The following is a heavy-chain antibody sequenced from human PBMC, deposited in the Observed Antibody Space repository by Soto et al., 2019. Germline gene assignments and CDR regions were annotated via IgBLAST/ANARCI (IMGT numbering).Heavy chain of an antibody. J-gene: IGHJ4*02. CDR1: GFTFSSYA. V-gene: IGHV3-30-3*01. Sequence: QVQLVESGGGVVQPGRSLRLSCAASGFTFSSYAMHWVRQAPGKGLEWVAVISYDGSNKYYADSVKGRFTISRDNSKNALDLQMNNLRAEDTAGYYCSREPGGAYFDYWGQGTLVTVSS. D-gene: IGHD1-26*01. CDR3: SREPGGAYFDY. CDR2: ISYDGSNK.